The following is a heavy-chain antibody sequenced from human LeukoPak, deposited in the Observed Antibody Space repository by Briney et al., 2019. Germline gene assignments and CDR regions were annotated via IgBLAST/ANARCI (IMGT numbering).Heavy chain of an antibody. J-gene: IGHJ4*02. CDR3: ARDLYQVGKAGDELDY. Sequence: ASVKVSCKASGYTFTSYAMNWVRQAPGQGLEWMGWINTNTGNPTYAQGFPGRFVFSLDTSVSTAYLQISSLKAEDTAVYYCARDLYQVGKAGDELDYWGQGTLVTVSS. V-gene: IGHV7-4-1*02. CDR1: GYTFTSYA. CDR2: INTNTGNP. D-gene: IGHD2-21*02.